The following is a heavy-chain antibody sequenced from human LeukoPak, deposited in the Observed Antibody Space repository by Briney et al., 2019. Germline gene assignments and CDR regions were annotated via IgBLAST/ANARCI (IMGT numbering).Heavy chain of an antibody. CDR2: VYSGGST. D-gene: IGHD5/OR15-5a*01. Sequence: GGSLRLSCAALGLIVSNSIISWFRQAPGRGLEGVPVVYSGGSTYYADSVKGRFTISRDNFNNMVDLQMNSLRAEDTAMYYCTRETASKRLHSNYFDSWGQGTLVTVSS. CDR3: TRETASKRLHSNYFDS. CDR1: GLIVSNSI. V-gene: IGHV3-66*01. J-gene: IGHJ4*02.